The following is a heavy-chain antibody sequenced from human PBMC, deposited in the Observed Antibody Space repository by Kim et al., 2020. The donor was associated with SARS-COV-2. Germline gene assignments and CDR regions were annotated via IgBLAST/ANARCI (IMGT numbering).Heavy chain of an antibody. V-gene: IGHV1-46*01. J-gene: IGHJ5*02. CDR2: MNPNGGNT. CDR1: GYSFTTYY. Sequence: ASVKVSCKSSGYSFTTYYIHWVRQAPGQGLEWVGLMNPNGGNTLYAENFQGRVTLTADTSTSTAYMGLSDLRSEDTAVYYCARGGVGERLPQYHWGQGTL. CDR3: ARGGVGERLPQYH. D-gene: IGHD3-10*01.